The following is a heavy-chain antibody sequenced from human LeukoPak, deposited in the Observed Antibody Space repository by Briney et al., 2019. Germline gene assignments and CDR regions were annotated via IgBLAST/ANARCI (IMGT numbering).Heavy chain of an antibody. CDR3: ARVSADDYYYYYYYMDV. D-gene: IGHD1-1*01. J-gene: IGHJ6*03. CDR1: GYTFTSYG. V-gene: IGHV1-18*01. CDR2: ISAYNGNT. Sequence: GASVKVSCKASGYTFTSYGISWVRQAPGQGLEWMGWISAYNGNTNYAQKLQGRVTMTTDTSTSTAYMELRSLTSDDTAVYYCARVSADDYYYYYYYMDVWGKGPTVTVSS.